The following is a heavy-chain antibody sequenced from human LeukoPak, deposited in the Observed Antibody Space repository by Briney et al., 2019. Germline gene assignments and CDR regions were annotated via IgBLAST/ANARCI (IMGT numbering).Heavy chain of an antibody. CDR2: INPNSGGT. Sequence: EASVKVSCKASGYTFTGYYMHWVRQAPGQGLEWMGWINPNSGGTNYAQKFQGRVTMTRDTSISTAYMELSRLRSDDTAVYYCASGREYCSGGSCYSSDEAFDIWGQGTMVTVSS. D-gene: IGHD2-15*01. V-gene: IGHV1-2*02. J-gene: IGHJ3*02. CDR3: ASGREYCSGGSCYSSDEAFDI. CDR1: GYTFTGYY.